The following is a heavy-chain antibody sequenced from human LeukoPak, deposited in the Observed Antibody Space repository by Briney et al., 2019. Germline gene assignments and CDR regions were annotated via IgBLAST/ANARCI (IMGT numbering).Heavy chain of an antibody. V-gene: IGHV3-53*01. J-gene: IGHJ6*02. CDR1: GFTVSSNY. D-gene: IGHD3-10*01. CDR3: ARGKIGELYWGYYYYGMDV. Sequence: PGGSLRLSCAASGFTVSSNYMSWVRQAPGKGLEWVSVIYSGGSTYYADSVKGRFTIYRDNSKNTLFLKMNSLRAEDTAVYYCARGKIGELYWGYYYYGMDVWGQGTTVTVSS. CDR2: IYSGGST.